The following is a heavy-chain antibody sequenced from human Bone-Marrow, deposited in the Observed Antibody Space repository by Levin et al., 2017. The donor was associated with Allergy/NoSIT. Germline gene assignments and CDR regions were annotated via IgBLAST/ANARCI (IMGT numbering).Heavy chain of an antibody. Sequence: GESLKISCAGSGFTFSNYAVSWVRQAPGKGLEWVSAISVTGGSTYYADSVRGRFTISRDSSQTTPYLQMKNLRAEDTAVYFCAKIEGTTLFSLRYWRGSVYYFDNWGQGTLVTVSS. CDR3: AKIEGTTLFSLRYWRGSVYYFDN. V-gene: IGHV3-23*01. J-gene: IGHJ4*02. CDR1: GFTFSNYA. D-gene: IGHD3-9*01. CDR2: ISVTGGST.